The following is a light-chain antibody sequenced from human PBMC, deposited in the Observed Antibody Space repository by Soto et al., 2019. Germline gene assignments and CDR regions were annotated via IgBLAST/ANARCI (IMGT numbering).Light chain of an antibody. CDR2: EVS. Sequence: QSVLTQPASVSGSPGQSITISCTGTSSDVGSYNYVSWYQQHPGKAPKLMIYEVSDRPSGISSRFSGSKSGNTASLTISGLQTEDEAYYYCSSYTTSTSFILFGGGTKVTVL. J-gene: IGLJ2*01. V-gene: IGLV2-14*01. CDR1: SSDVGSYNY. CDR3: SSYTTSTSFIL.